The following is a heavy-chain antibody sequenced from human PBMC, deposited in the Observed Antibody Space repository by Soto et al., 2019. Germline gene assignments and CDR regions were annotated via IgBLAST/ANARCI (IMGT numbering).Heavy chain of an antibody. D-gene: IGHD3-10*02. CDR1: GFIFSNSL. CDR3: AREPEGSVFGLDS. V-gene: IGHV3-33*01. CDR2: IWEDGSEE. Sequence: QVQLVESGGGVVQPGRSLRLSCAASGFIFSNSLMHWVRQAPGKGLGWVAVIWEDGSEEYYADSVKGRFTISRDNSRNTLYLQMDRLRVDDMAIYYCAREPEGSVFGLDSWGQGTLVTVSS. J-gene: IGHJ4*02.